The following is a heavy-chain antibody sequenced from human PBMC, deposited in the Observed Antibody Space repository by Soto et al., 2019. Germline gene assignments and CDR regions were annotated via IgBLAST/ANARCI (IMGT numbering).Heavy chain of an antibody. V-gene: IGHV3-66*01. CDR2: IHRGGNP. J-gene: IGHJ3*02. CDR1: GVPVSSNY. Sequence: GGSLRLSCAASGVPVSSNYMNWVRQSPGKGLEWVSVIHRGGNPYYADSVKDRFTIPRDDSKNTLYFQMNSLRAEDTAVYYCARGRVAAAVNAFDIWGQGTMVTVSS. CDR3: ARGRVAAAVNAFDI. D-gene: IGHD6-13*01.